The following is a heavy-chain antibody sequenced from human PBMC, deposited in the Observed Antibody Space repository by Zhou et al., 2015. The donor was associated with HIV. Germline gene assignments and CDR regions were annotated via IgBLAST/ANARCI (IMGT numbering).Heavy chain of an antibody. Sequence: HVQLVESGGGVVQPGRSLRLSCAASGFSFFSYGMHWVRLAPGKGLEWVAAINADGNKAYYADSVKGRFTISRDNSNDTLYLQMDSPRVEDTALYYCVRGPFYDFVYFLDWGQGTQVTVSS. CDR3: VRGPFYDFVYFLD. V-gene: IGHV3-33*08. D-gene: IGHD3/OR15-3a*01. CDR1: GFSFFSYG. J-gene: IGHJ1*01. CDR2: INADGNKA.